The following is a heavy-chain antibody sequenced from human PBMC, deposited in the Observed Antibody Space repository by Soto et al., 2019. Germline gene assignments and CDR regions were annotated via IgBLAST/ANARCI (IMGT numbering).Heavy chain of an antibody. D-gene: IGHD6-13*01. J-gene: IGHJ6*02. CDR1: GYSFTTYW. Sequence: PVASLKISSKVSGYSFTTYWIGWVRQMPGKGLEGMGIIYPGDSDTRYNPSFQGQVTFSADKSISTAYLQWSSLKASDTAMYYCARTSAAGKYYNGMDVWGQGTTVTVSS. CDR3: ARTSAAGKYYNGMDV. V-gene: IGHV5-51*01. CDR2: IYPGDSDT.